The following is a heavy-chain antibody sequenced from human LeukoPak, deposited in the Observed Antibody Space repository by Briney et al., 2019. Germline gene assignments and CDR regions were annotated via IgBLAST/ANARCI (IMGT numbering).Heavy chain of an antibody. D-gene: IGHD3-10*01. Sequence: ESGPTLVKPTQTLTLTCTFSGFTFTSRGVGVGWIRQPPGKPLEWLALIWWNDDKRYSPTLKGGLTITPDTSQNQVVLKMTNMDPVDTATYYCAHVYGSGSFDIWGQGTMVTVSA. V-gene: IGHV2-5*01. CDR3: AHVYGSGSFDI. CDR2: IWWNDDK. J-gene: IGHJ3*02. CDR1: GFTFTSRGVG.